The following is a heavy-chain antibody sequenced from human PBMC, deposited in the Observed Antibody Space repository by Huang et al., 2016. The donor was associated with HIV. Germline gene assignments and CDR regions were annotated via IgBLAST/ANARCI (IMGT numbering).Heavy chain of an antibody. D-gene: IGHD3-3*01. CDR2: VCYNGTG. J-gene: IGHJ3*02. Sequence: QVVLQQWGTGVLKPSETLSLKCAVYGGSLSGNYWTWIRPAPGKGLEWIGEVCYNGTGSHSPSLKRRLTLLVDRFRKQVSMTMTSVTAADTAIYYCVRNPVFGDDAFDIWGQGTRVTVSS. CDR3: VRNPVFGDDAFDI. CDR1: GGSLSGNY. V-gene: IGHV4-34*02.